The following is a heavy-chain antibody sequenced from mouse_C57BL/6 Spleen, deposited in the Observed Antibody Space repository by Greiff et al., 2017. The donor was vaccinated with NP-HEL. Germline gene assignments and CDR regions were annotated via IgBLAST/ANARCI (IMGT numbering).Heavy chain of an antibody. Sequence: QVQLQQPGAELVKPGASVKLSCKASGYTFTSYWMHWVKQRPGQGLEWIGMIHPNSGSTNYNEKFKSKATLTVDKSSSTAYMQLSSLTSEDSAVYYCASIYYGYDERGYWGQGTTLTVSS. D-gene: IGHD2-2*01. CDR3: ASIYYGYDERGY. J-gene: IGHJ2*01. CDR1: GYTFTSYW. CDR2: IHPNSGST. V-gene: IGHV1-64*01.